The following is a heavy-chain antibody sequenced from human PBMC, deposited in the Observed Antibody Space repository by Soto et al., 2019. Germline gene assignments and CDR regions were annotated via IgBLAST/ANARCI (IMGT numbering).Heavy chain of an antibody. CDR2: ISTSGNV. CDR1: GGSLTKYY. J-gene: IGHJ4*02. V-gene: IGHV4-4*07. D-gene: IGHD3-3*01. Sequence: PSLTCTVSGGSLTKYYWSWIRQPAGKGLEWIGRISTSGNVVSKASLRSRLTMSVDTSKNQFSLRLTSVTAADTAVYYCARDNNDFWSLYPLAFDYWGQGALVTVSS. CDR3: ARDNNDFWSLYPLAFDY.